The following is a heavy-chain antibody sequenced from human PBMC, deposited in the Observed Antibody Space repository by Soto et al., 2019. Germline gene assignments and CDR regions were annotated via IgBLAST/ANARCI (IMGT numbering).Heavy chain of an antibody. CDR1: GYTFTSYA. CDR3: ARVRVTTPPNWFDP. J-gene: IGHJ5*02. Sequence: GASVKVSCKASGYTFTSYAMHWVRQAPGQRLEWMGWINAGNGNTKYSQKFQGRVTITRDTSASTAYMELGSLRSEDTAVYSCARVRVTTPPNWFDPWCQGTLVTVSS. D-gene: IGHD2-21*02. V-gene: IGHV1-3*01. CDR2: INAGNGNT.